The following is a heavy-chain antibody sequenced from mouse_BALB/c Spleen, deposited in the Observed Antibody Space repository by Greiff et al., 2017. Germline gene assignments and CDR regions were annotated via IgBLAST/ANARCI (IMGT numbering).Heavy chain of an antibody. Sequence: VQRVESGPGLVQPSQSLSITCTVSGFSLTSYGVHWVRQSPGKGLEWLGVIWSGGSTDYNAAFISRLSISKDNSKSQVFFKMNSLQANDTAIYYCARAYYRYDGLFDYWGQGTTLTVSS. CDR3: ARAYYRYDGLFDY. V-gene: IGHV2-2*02. D-gene: IGHD2-14*01. J-gene: IGHJ2*01. CDR2: IWSGGST. CDR1: GFSLTSYG.